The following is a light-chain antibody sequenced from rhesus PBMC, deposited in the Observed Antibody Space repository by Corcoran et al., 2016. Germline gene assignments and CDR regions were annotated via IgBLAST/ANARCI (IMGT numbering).Light chain of an antibody. CDR3: QQYSNWPLT. V-gene: IGKV3-42*03. J-gene: IGKJ4*01. Sequence: EIVLTQAPATLSLSPGERAIVSCRASQSVSSSLAWYQQKPGQAPRLLIYGSPSRATGIPDRFTGSGSGTDFTLTISSLESEDLAVYYCQQYSNWPLTFGGGTKVEIK. CDR2: GSP. CDR1: QSVSSS.